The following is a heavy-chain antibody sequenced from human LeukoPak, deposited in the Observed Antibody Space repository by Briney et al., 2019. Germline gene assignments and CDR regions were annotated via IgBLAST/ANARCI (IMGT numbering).Heavy chain of an antibody. CDR1: GGSFSGYY. CDR3: ARGYHIAAAGTTRGRFYYYYYMDV. CDR2: INHSGST. V-gene: IGHV4-34*01. J-gene: IGHJ6*03. Sequence: SETLSLTCAVYGGSFSGYYWSWIRQPPGKGLEWIGEINHSGSTNYNPSLKSRVTISVDTSKNQFSLKLSSVTAADTAVYYCARGYHIAAAGTTRGRFYYYYYMDVWGKGTTVTVSS. D-gene: IGHD6-13*01.